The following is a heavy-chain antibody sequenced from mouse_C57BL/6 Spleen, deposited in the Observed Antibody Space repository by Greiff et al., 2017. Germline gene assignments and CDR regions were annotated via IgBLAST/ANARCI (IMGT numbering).Heavy chain of an antibody. V-gene: IGHV1-72*01. D-gene: IGHD1-1*01. CDR1: GYTFTSYW. Sequence: QVQLQQPGAELVKPGASVKLSCKASGYTFTSYWMSWVKQRPGRGLEWIGRIDPNSGGTKYNEKFKSKATLTVDKPSSTAYMQLSSLTSEDSAVYYGARESTTVVDYCYFDVWGTGTSVTVSS. J-gene: IGHJ1*03. CDR3: ARESTTVVDYCYFDV. CDR2: IDPNSGGT.